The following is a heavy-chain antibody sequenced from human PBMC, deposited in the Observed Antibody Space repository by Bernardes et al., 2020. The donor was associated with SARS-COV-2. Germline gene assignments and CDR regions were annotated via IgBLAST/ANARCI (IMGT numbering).Heavy chain of an antibody. Sequence: SETLSLTCTVSGGSISSGDYYWSWIRQPPGKGLEWIGYIYYSGSTYYNPSLKSRVTISVDTSKNQFSLKLSSVTAADTAVYYCAGQTTIRRYYFDYWGQGTLVTVSS. CDR2: IYYSGST. CDR3: AGQTTIRRYYFDY. D-gene: IGHD1-1*01. CDR1: GGSISSGDYY. V-gene: IGHV4-30-4*01. J-gene: IGHJ4*02.